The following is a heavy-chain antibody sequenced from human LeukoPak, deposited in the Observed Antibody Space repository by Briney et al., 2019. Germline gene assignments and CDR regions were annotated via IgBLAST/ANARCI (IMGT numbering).Heavy chain of an antibody. Sequence: GGSLRLSCAASGFTFSSYALSWVRQAPGKGLEWVSAISGSGGSTYYADSVKGRFTISRDNSKNTLYLQMNSLRAEDTAVYYCAKFLPTHIVVANYYFDYWGQGTLVTVSS. CDR1: GFTFSSYA. CDR3: AKFLPTHIVVANYYFDY. D-gene: IGHD2-21*01. CDR2: ISGSGGST. J-gene: IGHJ4*02. V-gene: IGHV3-23*01.